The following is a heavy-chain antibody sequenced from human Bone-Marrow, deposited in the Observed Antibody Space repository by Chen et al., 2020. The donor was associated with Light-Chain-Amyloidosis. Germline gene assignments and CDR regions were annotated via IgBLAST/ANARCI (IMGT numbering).Heavy chain of an antibody. CDR2: VFHSGST. V-gene: IGHV4-4*02. CDR1: GDSIINKGW. J-gene: IGHJ4*02. CDR3: AGERNSDWHGVAFEY. D-gene: IGHD6-19*01. Sequence: QVHLQESGPGLVKPSGTLSLTCVVSGDSIINKGWWSWVRQPPGKRLEWIGEVFHSGSTTYKPSLMSRVTISVDKSKNQFSLRLTSVTAADTAMYYCAGERNSDWHGVAFEYWGQGVQVTVSS.